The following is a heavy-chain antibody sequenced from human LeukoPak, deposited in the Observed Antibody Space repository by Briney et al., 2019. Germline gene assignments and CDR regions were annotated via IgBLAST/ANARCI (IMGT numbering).Heavy chain of an antibody. J-gene: IGHJ4*02. D-gene: IGHD3-22*01. Sequence: SQTLSLTCTVSGGSISSGGYYWSWIRQHPGRGLEWIGYIYYSGSTYYNPSLKSRVTISVDTSKNQFSLKLSSVTAADTAVYYCARAYYYDSSGYFPVGYFDYWGQGTLVTVSS. CDR1: GGSISSGGYY. CDR2: IYYSGST. V-gene: IGHV4-31*03. CDR3: ARAYYYDSSGYFPVGYFDY.